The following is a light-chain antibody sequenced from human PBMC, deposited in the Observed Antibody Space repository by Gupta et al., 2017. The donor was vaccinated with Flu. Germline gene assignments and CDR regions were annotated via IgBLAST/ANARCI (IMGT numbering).Light chain of an antibody. CDR1: QSISSY. J-gene: IGKJ3*01. V-gene: IGKV1-39*01. Sequence: DIQMTQSPSSLSASVGDRVTITCRASQSISSYLNWYQQKPGKAPKLLLYAASSLQSGVPSRFSVSGSGTDFTLTISSLQPGDFATYYCQQSYSTPFTVGPGTKVDIK. CDR3: QQSYSTPFT. CDR2: AAS.